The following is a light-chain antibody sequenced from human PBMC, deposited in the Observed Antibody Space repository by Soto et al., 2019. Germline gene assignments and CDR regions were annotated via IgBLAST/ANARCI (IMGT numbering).Light chain of an antibody. CDR2: GVT. Sequence: QSALTQPASVSGSPGQSVTISCTGTSSDVGAYYSVSWYQHHPGKAPKLIIYGVTNRPSGVSNRFSGSKSGNTASLTISGLQAEDEADCHCSSYTSGSSHYVFGTGTKVTVL. V-gene: IGLV2-14*01. CDR1: SSDVGAYYS. CDR3: SSYTSGSSHYV. J-gene: IGLJ1*01.